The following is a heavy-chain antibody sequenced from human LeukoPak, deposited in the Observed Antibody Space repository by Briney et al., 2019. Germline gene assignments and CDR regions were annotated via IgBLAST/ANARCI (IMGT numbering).Heavy chain of an antibody. CDR1: GFTFSSYG. J-gene: IGHJ6*02. Sequence: GRSLRLSCAASGFTFSSYGMHWVRQAPGKGLEWVAVIWYDGSNKYYADSVKGRFTISRDNSKNTLYLQMNSLRAEDTAVYYCARSPTTVTTSDYYYYGMDVWAKGPRSPSP. CDR3: ARSPTTVTTSDYYYYGMDV. CDR2: IWYDGSNK. D-gene: IGHD4-17*01. V-gene: IGHV3-33*01.